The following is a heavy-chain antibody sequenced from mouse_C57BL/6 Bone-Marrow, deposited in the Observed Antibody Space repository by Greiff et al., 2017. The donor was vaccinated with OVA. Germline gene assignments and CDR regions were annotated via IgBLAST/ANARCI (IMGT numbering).Heavy chain of an antibody. Sequence: VKLLESGAELARPGASVKMSCKASGYTFTSYSMHWVKQRPGQGLEWIGYINPSSGYTKYNQKFKDKATLTVDKSSSTAYMQLSSLTSEDSAVYYCDYGNYWYVDVWGTGTTVTVSS. CDR2: INPSSGYT. CDR3: DYGNYWYVDV. V-gene: IGHV1-4*01. D-gene: IGHD2-1*01. J-gene: IGHJ1*03. CDR1: GYTFTSYS.